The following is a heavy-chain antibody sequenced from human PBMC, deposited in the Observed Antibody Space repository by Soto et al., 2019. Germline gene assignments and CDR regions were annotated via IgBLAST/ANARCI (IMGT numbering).Heavy chain of an antibody. D-gene: IGHD3-16*01. Sequence: EVQLVESGGGLVQPGGSLRLSCAASGFGFNGYDMHWVRQAPGKNQEWVAAISTAGDTYYLGSVKGRFTISREDAKNSLSLQMNSLRVGDTAVYYCARGGDRFDGMDVWGQGTTVTVSS. V-gene: IGHV3-13*01. CDR1: GFGFNGYD. CDR3: ARGGDRFDGMDV. J-gene: IGHJ6*02. CDR2: ISTAGDT.